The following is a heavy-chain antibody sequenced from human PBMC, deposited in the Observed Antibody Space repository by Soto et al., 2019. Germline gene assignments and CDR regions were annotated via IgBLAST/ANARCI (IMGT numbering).Heavy chain of an antibody. CDR2: IYYSGST. D-gene: IGHD6-13*01. V-gene: IGHV4-61*01. CDR1: DGSVSSGSYY. CDR3: ARLIAAALDY. Sequence: PSETLSLTCTVSDGSVSSGSYYWSWIRQPPGKGLEWIGYIYYSGSTNYNPSLKSRVTISVDTSKNQFSLKLSSVTAADTAVYYCARLIAAALDYWGQGTLVTVSS. J-gene: IGHJ4*02.